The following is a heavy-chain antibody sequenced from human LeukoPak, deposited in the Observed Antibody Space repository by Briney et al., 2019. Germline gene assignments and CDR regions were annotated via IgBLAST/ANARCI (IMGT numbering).Heavy chain of an antibody. CDR2: INPNSGGT. J-gene: IGHJ3*02. D-gene: IGHD3-3*01. Sequence: ASVKVSCKASGYTFTGYYTHWVRQAPGQGLEWMGWINPNSGGTNYAQKFQGWVTMTRDTSISTAYMELSRLRSGDTAVYYCARAPRGDGVVHDAFDIWGQGTMVTVSS. V-gene: IGHV1-2*04. CDR3: ARAPRGDGVVHDAFDI. CDR1: GYTFTGYY.